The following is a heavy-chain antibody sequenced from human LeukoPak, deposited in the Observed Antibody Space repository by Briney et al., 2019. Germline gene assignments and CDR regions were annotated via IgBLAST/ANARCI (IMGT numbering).Heavy chain of an antibody. CDR2: IYHSGST. CDR3: ARDVTIFGVVTRGYFDY. Sequence: PSETLSLTCTVSGGSIGSSGYYWSWIRQPPGKGLEWIGYIYHSGSTYYNPSLKSRVTISVDRSKNHFSLRLSSVTAADTAVYYCARDVTIFGVVTRGYFDYWGQGTLVTVSS. J-gene: IGHJ4*02. CDR1: GGSIGSSGYY. D-gene: IGHD3-3*01. V-gene: IGHV4-30-2*01.